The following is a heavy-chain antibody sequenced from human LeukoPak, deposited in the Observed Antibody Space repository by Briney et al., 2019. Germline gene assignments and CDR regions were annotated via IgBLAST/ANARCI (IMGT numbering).Heavy chain of an antibody. J-gene: IGHJ4*02. D-gene: IGHD6-13*01. V-gene: IGHV1-18*01. CDR2: ISAYNGKT. Sequence: ASVKVSCKASGYTFSSHAISWVRQAPGQGLEWMGWISAYNGKTNYAQKLQGRVTMTTDTSTSTAYMELRSLRSDDTAVYYCARDDPIAAADYWGQGTLVTVSS. CDR1: GYTFSSHA. CDR3: ARDDPIAAADY.